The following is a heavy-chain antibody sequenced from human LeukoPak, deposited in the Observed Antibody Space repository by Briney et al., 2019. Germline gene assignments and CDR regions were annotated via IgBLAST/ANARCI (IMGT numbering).Heavy chain of an antibody. CDR1: GFTFSNYG. D-gene: IGHD1-1*01. V-gene: IGHV3-33*01. CDR2: IWPGGSNE. J-gene: IGHJ4*02. CDR3: VRHVGNTHWDY. Sequence: TGGSLRLSCAASGFTFSNYGMHWVRQTPGQGLEWVAVIWPGGSNEYYADSVEGRFTVSRDNSKNTPYLQMNSLRAEDTAVYYCVRHVGNTHWDYWGQGSLVTVSS.